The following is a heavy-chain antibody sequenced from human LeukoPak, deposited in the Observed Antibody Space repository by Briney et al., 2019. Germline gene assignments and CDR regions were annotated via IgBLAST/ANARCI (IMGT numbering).Heavy chain of an antibody. CDR3: ARSPYYYDSSGYHLDS. CDR1: GFTVSNNY. V-gene: IGHV3-66*01. D-gene: IGHD3-22*01. Sequence: QAGGSLRLSCAASGFTVSNNYMSWVRQAPGKGLDWVSVIYGGGSTYYADSVKGRFTISRDNSKNTLYLQMNSLRAEDTAVYYCARSPYYYDSSGYHLDSWGQGTLVTVSS. CDR2: IYGGGST. J-gene: IGHJ4*02.